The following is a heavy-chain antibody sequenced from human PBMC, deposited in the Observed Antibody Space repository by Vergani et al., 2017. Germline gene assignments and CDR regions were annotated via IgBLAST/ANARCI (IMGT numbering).Heavy chain of an antibody. CDR2: IIPILGIA. D-gene: IGHD5-18*01. V-gene: IGHV1-69*08. CDR3: AREGGYSYGGVYFDY. J-gene: IGHJ4*02. Sequence: QVQLVQSGAEVKKPGSSVKVSCKASGGTFSSYTISWVRQAPGQGLEWMGRIIPILGIANYAQKFQGRVTITADKSTSTAYMELSSLRSADTAVYYCAREGGYSYGGVYFDYWGQGTLVTVSS. CDR1: GGTFSSYT.